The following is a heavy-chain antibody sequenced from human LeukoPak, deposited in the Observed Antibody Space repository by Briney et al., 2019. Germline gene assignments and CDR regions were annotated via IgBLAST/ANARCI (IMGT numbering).Heavy chain of an antibody. CDR1: GFTFSSYA. J-gene: IGHJ5*02. CDR3: AKERQLLSLFDP. Sequence: GGSLRLSRAASGFTFSSYAMSGVRQARGKGLEGVSAISGSGCSTYYADSVKGRFTISRDNSKNTLYLQMNSLRAEDTAVYYCAKERQLLSLFDPWGQGTLVTVSS. CDR2: ISGSGCST. V-gene: IGHV3-23*01. D-gene: IGHD2-2*01.